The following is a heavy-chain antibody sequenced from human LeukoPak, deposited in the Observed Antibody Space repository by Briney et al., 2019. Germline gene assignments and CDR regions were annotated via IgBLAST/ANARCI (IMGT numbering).Heavy chain of an antibody. Sequence: PGGSLRLSCAASGFTFSSYWMSWVRQAPGKGLEWVANIKQDGSEKYYVDSVKGRFTISRDNAKNSLYLQMNSLRAEDTAVYYCARKISPPFWTLSGDYFDYWGQGTPVTVSS. CDR1: GFTFSSYW. CDR3: ARKISPPFWTLSGDYFDY. CDR2: IKQDGSEK. V-gene: IGHV3-7*01. D-gene: IGHD3/OR15-3a*01. J-gene: IGHJ4*02.